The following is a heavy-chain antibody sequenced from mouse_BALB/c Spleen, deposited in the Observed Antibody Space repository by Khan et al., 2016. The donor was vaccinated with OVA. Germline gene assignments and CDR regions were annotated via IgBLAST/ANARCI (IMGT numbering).Heavy chain of an antibody. J-gene: IGHJ3*01. CDR2: INPSSGYN. D-gene: IGHD1-1*01. CDR1: GYIFTSYM. CDR3: TRGGYGSFGY. Sequence: VQLVESGAELARPGASVKMSCKASGYIFTSYMMHWVKQRPGQGLEWIGDINPSSGYNNYNQKFKDKATLTADKSYSTAYMQLSSLTSEDSAVYYCTRGGYGSFGYWGQGTLVTVSA. V-gene: IGHV1-4*01.